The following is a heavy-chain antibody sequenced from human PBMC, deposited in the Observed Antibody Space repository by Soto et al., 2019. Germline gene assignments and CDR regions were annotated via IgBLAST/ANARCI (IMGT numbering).Heavy chain of an antibody. V-gene: IGHV3-30*18. D-gene: IGHD2-15*01. J-gene: IGHJ4*02. CDR2: IASDGGVS. Sequence: GGSLRLSCAASGCTLSSHGMQWGRQAPGKGLEWVAVIASDGGVSYYLDSVRGRFTASRDNSRSIMYLQMNSLRAEDTAVYYGAKEFRHDHCLLAKWGQGTKGPGSS. CDR3: AKEFRHDHCLLAK. CDR1: GCTLSSHG.